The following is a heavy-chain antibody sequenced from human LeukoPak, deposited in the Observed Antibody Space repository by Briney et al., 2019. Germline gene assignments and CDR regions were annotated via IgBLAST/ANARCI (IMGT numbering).Heavy chain of an antibody. V-gene: IGHV3-23*01. J-gene: IGHJ4*02. CDR2: LRGNGLT. D-gene: IGHD1-1*01. Sequence: GGSLRLSCAASGFTFSSYAMSWVREAPERGLEWVSSLRGNGLTFYPHSVNGRFTLSIDDSRNTVYLQLNSLRVEDTAVYYCAKASWFSNADAVLWGQGTVVTVSS. CDR3: AKASWFSNADAVL. CDR1: GFTFSSYA.